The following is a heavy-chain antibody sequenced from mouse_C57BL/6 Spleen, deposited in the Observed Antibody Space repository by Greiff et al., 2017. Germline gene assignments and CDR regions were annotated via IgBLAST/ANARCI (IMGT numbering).Heavy chain of an antibody. Sequence: VQLQQSGPGMVKPSQSLSLTCTVTGYSITSGYDWHWIRHFPGNKLEWMGYISYSGSTNYNPSLKSRISITHDTSKNHFFLKLNSVTTEDTATYYCARGESYFDYWGQGTTLTVSS. CDR1: GYSITSGYD. CDR2: ISYSGST. V-gene: IGHV3-1*01. CDR3: ARGESYFDY. J-gene: IGHJ2*01.